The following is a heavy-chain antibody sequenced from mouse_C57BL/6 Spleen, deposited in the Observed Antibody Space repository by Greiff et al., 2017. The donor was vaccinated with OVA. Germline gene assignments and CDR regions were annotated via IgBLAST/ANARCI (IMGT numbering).Heavy chain of an antibody. V-gene: IGHV1-22*01. CDR2: INPNNGGT. J-gene: IGHJ3*01. CDR3: AREDYDYDEAWFAY. D-gene: IGHD2-4*01. Sequence: VHVKQSGPELVKPGASVKMSCKASGYTFTDYNMHWVKQSHGKSLEWIGYINPNNGGTSYNQKFKGKATLTVNTSSSTAYMELRSLTSEDSAVYYCAREDYDYDEAWFAYWGQGTLVTVSA. CDR1: GYTFTDYN.